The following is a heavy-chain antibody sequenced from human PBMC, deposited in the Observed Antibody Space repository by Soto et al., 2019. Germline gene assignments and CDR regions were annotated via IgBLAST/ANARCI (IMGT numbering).Heavy chain of an antibody. CDR2: IYYSVST. J-gene: IGHJ4*02. Sequence: SETLSLTCTVSGGSISSYYWSWIRQPPGKGLEWIGYIYYSVSTNYNPSLKSRVTISVDTSKNQFSLKLSSVTAADTAVYYCARALRPSRPFDYWGQGTLVTVSS. V-gene: IGHV4-59*01. CDR3: ARALRPSRPFDY. CDR1: GGSISSYY.